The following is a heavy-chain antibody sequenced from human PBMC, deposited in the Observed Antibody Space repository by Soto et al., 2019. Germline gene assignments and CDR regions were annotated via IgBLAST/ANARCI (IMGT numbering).Heavy chain of an antibody. CDR3: ARTVGWLDP. D-gene: IGHD1-26*01. CDR2: TYYRSEWYR. V-gene: IGHV6-1*01. CDR1: GDSVSSNSAA. J-gene: IGHJ5*02. Sequence: SQTLSLTCVISGDSVSSNSAAWNWIRQSPSRGLEWLGRTYYRSEWYREYAPSVKSRITINPDTSKNQFSLQLNSVSPEDTAVYYCARTVGWLDPWGQGSLVTSPQ.